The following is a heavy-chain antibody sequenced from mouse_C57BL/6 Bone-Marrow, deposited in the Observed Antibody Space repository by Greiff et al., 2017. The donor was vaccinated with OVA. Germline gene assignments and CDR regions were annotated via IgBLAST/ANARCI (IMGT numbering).Heavy chain of an antibody. CDR1: GFSFTSYG. V-gene: IGHV2-6*02. D-gene: IGHD2-3*01. CDR2: IWRDGST. Sequence: QVQLKESGPGLVAPSQCLSISCTASGFSFTSYGVHWVRQPPGKGLEWLVVIWRDGSTTYTSALKSRLSISKDNSNSQVFLKMNSLQTDDTAMYYCARDGSYAMDDWGQGTSVTVSS. CDR3: ARDGSYAMDD. J-gene: IGHJ4*01.